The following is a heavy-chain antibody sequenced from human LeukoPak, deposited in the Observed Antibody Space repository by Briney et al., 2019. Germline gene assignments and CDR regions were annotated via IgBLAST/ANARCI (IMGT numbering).Heavy chain of an antibody. CDR2: IYSGGST. CDR3: AKKAGHYTTDTGYFDY. J-gene: IGHJ4*02. D-gene: IGHD3-3*01. CDR1: GFTVSSNY. V-gene: IGHV3-53*05. Sequence: GGSLRLSCAASGFTVSSNYMSWVRQAPGKGLEWVSVIYSGGSTYYADSVKGRFTISRDNSKNTLYLQMNSLRAEDTAAYYCAKKAGHYTTDTGYFDYWGQGTLVTVSS.